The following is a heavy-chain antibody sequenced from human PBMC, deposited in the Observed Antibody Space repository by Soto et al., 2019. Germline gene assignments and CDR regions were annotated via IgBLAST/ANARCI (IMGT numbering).Heavy chain of an antibody. CDR3: ARDCSGGSCYPGMDV. CDR1: GFNFNSYT. V-gene: IGHV3-21*01. J-gene: IGHJ6*02. Sequence: GGSLRLSCAASGFNFNSYTINWVRQAPGKRLEWLSSISSSGYIFSTDSVGGRFTISRDNAKNSVYLQINSLRAEDTAVYFCARDCSGGSCYPGMDVWGQGTTVTVSS. D-gene: IGHD2-15*01. CDR2: ISSSGYI.